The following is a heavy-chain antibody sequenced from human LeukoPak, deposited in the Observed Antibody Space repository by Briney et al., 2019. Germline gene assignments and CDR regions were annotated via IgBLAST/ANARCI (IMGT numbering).Heavy chain of an antibody. CDR1: GGSISSYY. CDR3: ARPYSSGWYGAFDI. CDR2: IYYSGST. D-gene: IGHD6-19*01. Sequence: PSETLSLACTVSGGSISSYYWSWIRHSPGKGLEGIGYIYYSGSTKYNPSLKSRLTISVDTSKNQFSLKLSTVTAADTAVYYCARPYSSGWYGAFDIWGQGTMVTVSS. V-gene: IGHV4-59*08. J-gene: IGHJ3*02.